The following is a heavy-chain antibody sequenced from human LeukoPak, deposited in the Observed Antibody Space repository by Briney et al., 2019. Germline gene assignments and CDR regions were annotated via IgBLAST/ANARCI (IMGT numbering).Heavy chain of an antibody. V-gene: IGHV4-61*02. Sequence: SETLSLTCTVSGGSISSGSYYWSWIRQPAGKGLEWIGRIYSSGSTNYNPSLKSRVTISVDTSKNQFSLKLTSVTAADTAVYFCARGGYYGSGNDFRFDPWGQGNLVTVSS. D-gene: IGHD3-10*01. CDR3: ARGGYYGSGNDFRFDP. CDR1: GGSISSGSYY. CDR2: IYSSGST. J-gene: IGHJ5*02.